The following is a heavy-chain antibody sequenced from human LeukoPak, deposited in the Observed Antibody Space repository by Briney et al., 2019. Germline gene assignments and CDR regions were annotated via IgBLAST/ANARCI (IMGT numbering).Heavy chain of an antibody. CDR1: GGSISSYY. Sequence: SETLSLTCTVSGGSISSYYWSWIRQPPGKGLEWIGYIYYSGSTIYNPSLKSRVTISVDTSKNQFSLKLSSVTAADTAVYYCARAYSSSWYFNWFDPWGQGTLVTVSS. CDR3: ARAYSSSWYFNWFDP. CDR2: IYYSGST. V-gene: IGHV4-59*08. J-gene: IGHJ5*02. D-gene: IGHD6-13*01.